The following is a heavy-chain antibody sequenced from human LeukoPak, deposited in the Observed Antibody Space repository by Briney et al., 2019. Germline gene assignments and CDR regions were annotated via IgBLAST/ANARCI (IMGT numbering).Heavy chain of an antibody. D-gene: IGHD7-27*01. CDR3: ARDSRNPWGHNWFDP. V-gene: IGHV4-4*07. Sequence: SETLSLTCTVSGGSMSSYYWSWIRQPAGKGLEWIGRIYTSGSTNYNPSLKSRVTMSVDTSKNQFSLKLRSVTAADTAVYYCARDSRNPWGHNWFDPWGQGTLVTVSS. CDR1: GGSMSSYY. CDR2: IYTSGST. J-gene: IGHJ5*02.